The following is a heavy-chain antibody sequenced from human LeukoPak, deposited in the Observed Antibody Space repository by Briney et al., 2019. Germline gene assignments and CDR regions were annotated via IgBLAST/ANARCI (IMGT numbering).Heavy chain of an antibody. CDR3: ARDRSHVYYYGSGSFTDAFDI. D-gene: IGHD3-10*01. CDR2: ISGSGGST. Sequence: GGSLRLSCAASGFTFSSYAMSWVRQAPGKGLEWVSAISGSGGSTYYADSVKGRFTISRDNSKNTLYLQMNSLRAEDTAVYYCARDRSHVYYYGSGSFTDAFDIWGQGTMVTVSS. CDR1: GFTFSSYA. J-gene: IGHJ3*02. V-gene: IGHV3-23*01.